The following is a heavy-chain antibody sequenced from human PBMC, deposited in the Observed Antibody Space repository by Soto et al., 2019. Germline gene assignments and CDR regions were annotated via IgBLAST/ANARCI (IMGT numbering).Heavy chain of an antibody. J-gene: IGHJ4*02. D-gene: IGHD3-10*01. CDR1: GFTFSSYE. V-gene: IGHV3-48*03. CDR3: VRFIDMGYYGSWDY. Sequence: HPGGSLRLSCTASGFTFSSYEMNWVRQAPGKGLEWVSYISSSGFTIYYADSVKGRFTISRDNAKNSLFLQMDSLRAEDTAVYYCVRFIDMGYYGSWDYWGQGTLVTVSS. CDR2: ISSSGFTI.